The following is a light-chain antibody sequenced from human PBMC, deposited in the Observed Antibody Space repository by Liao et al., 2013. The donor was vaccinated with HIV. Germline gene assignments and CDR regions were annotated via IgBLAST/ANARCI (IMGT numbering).Light chain of an antibody. CDR3: QAWDRNTAI. J-gene: IGLJ2*01. CDR1: NIGSKT. CDR2: YDT. V-gene: IGLV3-21*01. Sequence: SYVLTQPPSVSEAPGKTARLTCGGNNIGSKTVHWYQQKPGQAPVLVIYYDTDRPSGIPQRFSGSNSGNTATLTISGTQPMDEADYYCQAWDRNTAIFGGGTKLTVL.